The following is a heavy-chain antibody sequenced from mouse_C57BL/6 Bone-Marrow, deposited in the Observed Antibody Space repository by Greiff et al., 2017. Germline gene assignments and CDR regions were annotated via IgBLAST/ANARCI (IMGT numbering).Heavy chain of an antibody. CDR3: ARGWPYWYVDV. Sequence: QVQLKQPGAELVKPGASVKMSCKASGYTFTSYWITWVKQRPGQGLEWIGDIYPGSGSTNYNEKFKSKATLTVDTSSSKAYMQLSSLTSEDSAVYYCARGWPYWYVDVWGTGTTVTVSS. CDR1: GYTFTSYW. J-gene: IGHJ1*03. V-gene: IGHV1-55*01. D-gene: IGHD2-3*01. CDR2: IYPGSGST.